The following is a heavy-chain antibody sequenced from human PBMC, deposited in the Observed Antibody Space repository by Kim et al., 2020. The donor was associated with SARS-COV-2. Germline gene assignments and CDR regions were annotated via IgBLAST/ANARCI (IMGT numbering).Heavy chain of an antibody. Sequence: SETLSLICTVSGGSISSYYWSWIQQPPGKGLEWIGYIYYSGSTNYNPSLKSRVTISVDTSKNQFSLKLSSVTAADTAVYYCATSDFWSGFGMDVWGQGTTVTVSS. CDR1: GGSISSYY. V-gene: IGHV4-59*08. CDR2: IYYSGST. D-gene: IGHD3-3*01. CDR3: ATSDFWSGFGMDV. J-gene: IGHJ6*02.